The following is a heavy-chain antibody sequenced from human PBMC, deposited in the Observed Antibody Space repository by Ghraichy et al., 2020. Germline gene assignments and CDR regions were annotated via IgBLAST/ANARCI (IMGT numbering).Heavy chain of an antibody. Sequence: SDTLSLTCTVSGGPISSYYWSWIRQPPGKGLEWIGYIYYSGSTNYNPSLKSRVTISVDTSKNQFSLKLSSVTAADTAVYYCARVPRGYYFDYWGQGTLVTVSS. J-gene: IGHJ4*02. CDR1: GGPISSYY. CDR2: IYYSGST. CDR3: ARVPRGYYFDY. V-gene: IGHV4-59*01.